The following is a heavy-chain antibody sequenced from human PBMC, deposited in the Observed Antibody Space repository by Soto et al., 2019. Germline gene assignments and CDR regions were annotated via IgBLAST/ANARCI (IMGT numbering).Heavy chain of an antibody. J-gene: IGHJ3*01. CDR2: ISAYTGNT. CDR3: ARDVIQLSSTWYVAVDV. D-gene: IGHD6-13*01. V-gene: IGHV1-18*01. Sequence: ASVKVSCKASGYTFTNYGVSWVRQAPGQGLEWMGWISAYTGNTNYVQKLQGRLTMTTDTSTSTAYMELRSLTSDDTAMYYRARDVIQLSSTWYVAVDVCGQGTMVTVPS. CDR1: GYTFTNYG.